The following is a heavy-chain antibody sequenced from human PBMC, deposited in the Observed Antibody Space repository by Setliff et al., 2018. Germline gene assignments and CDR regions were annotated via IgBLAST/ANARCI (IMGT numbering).Heavy chain of an antibody. CDR3: PRAPRYFYPTGSYFDY. CDR1: GGSVNSGYHN. J-gene: IGHJ4*02. Sequence: KSSETLSLTCTVSGGSVNSGYHNWNWLRQPAGKGLEWIGYINYSGSTNYNPSLKSRVTISVDTSNNQFSLKLNSVTAADTAVYYCPRAPRYFYPTGSYFDYWGQGTLVTVSS. CDR2: INYSGST. D-gene: IGHD2-8*02. V-gene: IGHV4-61*10.